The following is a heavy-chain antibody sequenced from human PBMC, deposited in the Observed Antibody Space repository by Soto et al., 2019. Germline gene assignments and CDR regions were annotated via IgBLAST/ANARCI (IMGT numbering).Heavy chain of an antibody. CDR2: INPKFGDT. Sequence: QVRLVQSGAEVKAPGDSVRVSCEASGYTFTAYNIHWVRQAPGQGLEWMGWINPKFGDTGYAQDFQGRVSMTSDMSISTVYMELSRLTSDDTAIYYCARNMDYYYGRGSGNGHGVWGQGTTVTVFS. CDR1: GYTFTAYN. D-gene: IGHD3-10*02. V-gene: IGHV1-2*02. CDR3: ARNMDYYYGRGSGNGHGV. J-gene: IGHJ6*02.